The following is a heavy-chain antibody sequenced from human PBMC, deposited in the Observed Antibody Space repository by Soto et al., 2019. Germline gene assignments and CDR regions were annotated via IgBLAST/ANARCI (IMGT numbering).Heavy chain of an antibody. CDR1: GFTFSSYA. Sequence: GGSLRLSCAASGFTFSSYAMTWVRQAPGKGLEWVSAISDSGDGTYHADSVKGRFTISRDNSKNTLYLQMNSLRAEDTAVYYCVRSSVPVAGLFGNHHYYAMDVWGQGTTVTVSS. D-gene: IGHD6-19*01. CDR3: VRSSVPVAGLFGNHHYYAMDV. V-gene: IGHV3-23*01. CDR2: ISDSGDGT. J-gene: IGHJ6*02.